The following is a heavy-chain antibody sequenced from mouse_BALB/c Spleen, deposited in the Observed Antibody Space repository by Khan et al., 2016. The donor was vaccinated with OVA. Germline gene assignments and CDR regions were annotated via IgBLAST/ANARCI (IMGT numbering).Heavy chain of an antibody. CDR2: INHSGST. V-gene: IGHV3-2*02. J-gene: IGHJ2*01. CDR1: AYSIPRYYA. D-gene: IGHD1-1*01. CDR3: ASGRLLLRYPDYFDY. Sequence: EVQLVESGPGLFKPSQSLSPTCTFTAYSIPRYYAWNWIRPFPGNKLEWMAYINHSGSTSFNPSLRSRISISRDTSKNQFFLQLTSMTTEDTATYYCASGRLLLRYPDYFDYWGQGTTLTVSS.